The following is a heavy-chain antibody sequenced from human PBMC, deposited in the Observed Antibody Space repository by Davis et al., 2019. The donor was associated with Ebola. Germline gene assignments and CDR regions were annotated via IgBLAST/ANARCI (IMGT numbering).Heavy chain of an antibody. CDR2: IYSGGST. CDR1: GFTVSSNY. J-gene: IGHJ4*02. Sequence: GESLKISCAASGFTVSSNYMSWVRQAPGKGLEWVSVIYSGGSTYYADSVKGRFTISRDNSKNTLYLQMNSLRAEDTAVYYCAKRALSDFWSGYLFDYWGQGTLVTVSS. V-gene: IGHV3-53*01. D-gene: IGHD3-3*01. CDR3: AKRALSDFWSGYLFDY.